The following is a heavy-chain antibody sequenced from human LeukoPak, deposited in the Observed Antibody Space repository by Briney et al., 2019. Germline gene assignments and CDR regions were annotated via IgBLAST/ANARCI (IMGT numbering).Heavy chain of an antibody. D-gene: IGHD6-25*01. CDR1: GFTFSDYE. CDR2: IGRSGSAI. J-gene: IGHJ4*02. V-gene: IGHV3-48*03. CDR3: ARDGTPHYTTGWVFFDY. Sequence: PGGYLRLSCAASGFTFSDYEMNWVRQVPGKGLEWLSYIGRSGSAIHYADSVKGRFTISRDNAENSLYLQMNSLRAEDTAVYYCARDGTPHYTTGWVFFDYWGQGTLVTVSS.